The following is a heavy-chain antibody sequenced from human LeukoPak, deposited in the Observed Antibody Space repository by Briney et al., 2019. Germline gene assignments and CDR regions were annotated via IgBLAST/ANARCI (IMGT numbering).Heavy chain of an antibody. CDR1: GFTFSGYS. V-gene: IGHV3-23*01. CDR2: IGGGST. Sequence: GGSLRLSCAASGFTFSGYSMNWIRQAPGKGLEWVSAIGGGSTYYADSVKGRFTISRDNSKNTLYLQMNTLRAEDTAEYYCARRQAYYFDYWGQGALVTVSS. CDR3: ARRQAYYFDY. J-gene: IGHJ4*02.